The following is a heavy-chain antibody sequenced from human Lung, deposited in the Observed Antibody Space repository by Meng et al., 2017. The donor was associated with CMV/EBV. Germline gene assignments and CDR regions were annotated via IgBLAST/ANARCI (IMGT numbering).Heavy chain of an antibody. D-gene: IGHD3-16*01. CDR1: GFRFDDYG. V-gene: IGHV3-30*02. Sequence: SCAASGFRFDDYGVHWVRQTPGKGLEWVAFIRHDGTNKFYGDSVKGRFTISRDNSKNTVYLQMNSLRPEETAVYYCAKDLLLFGGPNAYFDYWGKGMLVTVSS. CDR2: IRHDGTNK. J-gene: IGHJ4*02. CDR3: AKDLLLFGGPNAYFDY.